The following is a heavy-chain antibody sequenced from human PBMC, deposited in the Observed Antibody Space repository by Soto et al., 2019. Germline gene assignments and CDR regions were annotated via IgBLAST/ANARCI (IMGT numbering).Heavy chain of an antibody. J-gene: IGHJ6*02. CDR3: ATAADIVMPTYLENAYYGLDV. Sequence: QVQLVQSGAEVKKPGASMTVSCKPSGYTFTTYFIHWMRQAPGQGLEWMGVIKPSEGCAKYPPKFQGRVTMTRDESTTTVNMELSSLRSDDTAVYYCATAADIVMPTYLENAYYGLDVWGPGTTVTVS. V-gene: IGHV1-46*01. D-gene: IGHD2-15*01. CDR1: GYTFTTYF. CDR2: IKPSEGCA.